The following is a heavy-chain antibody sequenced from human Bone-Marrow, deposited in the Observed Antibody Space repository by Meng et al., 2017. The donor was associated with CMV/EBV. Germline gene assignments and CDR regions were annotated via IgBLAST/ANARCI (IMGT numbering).Heavy chain of an antibody. J-gene: IGHJ6*02. V-gene: IGHV3-21*01. Sequence: GEYLKISCAASGFTFSSYSMNWVRQAPGKGLEWVSSISSSSSYIYYADSVKGRFTISRDNAKNSLYLQMNSLRAEETAVYYCAREQGRVLRFLELARTTGGMDVWGQGTTVTVSS. CDR1: GFTFSSYS. CDR3: AREQGRVLRFLELARTTGGMDV. CDR2: ISSSSSYI. D-gene: IGHD3-3*01.